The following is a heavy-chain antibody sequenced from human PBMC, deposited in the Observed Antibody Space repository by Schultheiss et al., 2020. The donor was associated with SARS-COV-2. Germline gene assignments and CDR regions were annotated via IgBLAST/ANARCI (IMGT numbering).Heavy chain of an antibody. V-gene: IGHV1-69*13. CDR3: ARDASLPWSGENYGMDV. CDR1: GYTFTSYG. CDR2: IIPIFGTA. D-gene: IGHD3-3*01. J-gene: IGHJ6*02. Sequence: SVKVSCKASGYTFTSYGISWVRQAPGQGLEWMGGIIPIFGTANYAQKFQGRVTITADESTSTAYMELSSLRSEDTAVYYCARDASLPWSGENYGMDVWGQGTTVTVSS.